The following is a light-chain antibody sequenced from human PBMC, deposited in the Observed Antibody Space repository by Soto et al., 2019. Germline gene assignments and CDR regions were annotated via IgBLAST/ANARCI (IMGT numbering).Light chain of an antibody. V-gene: IGKV3-11*01. CDR1: QSISTY. J-gene: IGKJ2*01. Sequence: EIVLTQSPATLSLSPGERATLSCRASQSISTYLAWYQQKPGQAPRLLIYDASKRATGIPPRFSGSESGTDFTLTISSLAPEDFAVYYCQQRYNWPRTFGQGTQVEI. CDR2: DAS. CDR3: QQRYNWPRT.